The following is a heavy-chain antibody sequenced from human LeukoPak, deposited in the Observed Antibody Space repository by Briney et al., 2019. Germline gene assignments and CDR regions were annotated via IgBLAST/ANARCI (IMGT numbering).Heavy chain of an antibody. CDR1: GFTFSSYG. CDR3: AKRGPGTTTIKSFDY. D-gene: IGHD1-26*01. V-gene: IGHV3-30*18. Sequence: PGGSLRLSCAASGFTFSSYGMHWVRQAPGKGLEWVAVISYDGSNKYYADSVKGRFTISRDNSKNKLYLQMNSLRAEDTAVYYCAKRGPGTTTIKSFDYWGQGTLVTVSS. J-gene: IGHJ4*02. CDR2: ISYDGSNK.